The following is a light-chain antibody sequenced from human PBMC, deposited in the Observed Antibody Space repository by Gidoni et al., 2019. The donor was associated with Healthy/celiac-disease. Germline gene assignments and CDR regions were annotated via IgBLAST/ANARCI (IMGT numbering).Light chain of an antibody. J-gene: IGKJ1*01. V-gene: IGKV3-15*01. CDR1: QSVSSN. CDR3: QQYNNWPRT. Sequence: EIVMTQSPSTLSVSPGERATLSCRASQSVSSNLALYQQKPGQAPRLLIYGASTRAPGIPARFSGSGSGTEFTLTISSLQSEDFAVYYCQQYNNWPRTFXQXTKVEIK. CDR2: GAS.